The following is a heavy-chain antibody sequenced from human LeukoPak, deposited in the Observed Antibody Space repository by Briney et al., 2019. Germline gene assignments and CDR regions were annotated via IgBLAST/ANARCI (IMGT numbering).Heavy chain of an antibody. CDR3: VRGSPLADGRRNYYIMDV. CDR1: GGSISSYY. Sequence: SETLSLTCTVSGGSISSYYWSWIRQPPGKGLEWIGYIYYSGSTNYNPSLKSRVTISVDTSKNQFSLKLSPVTAADTAVYYCVRGSPLADGRRNYYIMDVWGQGTAVTVSS. V-gene: IGHV4-59*01. CDR2: IYYSGST. J-gene: IGHJ6*02.